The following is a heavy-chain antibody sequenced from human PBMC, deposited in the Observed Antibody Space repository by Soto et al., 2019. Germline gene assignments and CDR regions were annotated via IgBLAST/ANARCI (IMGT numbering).Heavy chain of an antibody. J-gene: IGHJ6*03. CDR3: AKDGELWEYYYYMDV. CDR2: ISGSGGST. D-gene: IGHD5-18*01. CDR1: GFTFSSYA. V-gene: IGHV3-23*01. Sequence: WGSLRLSCAASGFTFSSYAMSWVRQAPGKGLEWVSAISGSGGSTYYADSVKGRFTISRDNSKNTLYLQMNSLRAEDMAVYYCAKDGELWEYYYYMDVWGKGTTVTVSS.